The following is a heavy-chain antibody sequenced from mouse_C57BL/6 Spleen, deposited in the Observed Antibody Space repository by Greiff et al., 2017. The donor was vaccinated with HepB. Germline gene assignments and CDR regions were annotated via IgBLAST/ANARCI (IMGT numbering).Heavy chain of an antibody. CDR1: GFTFSDYG. Sequence: EVQLVESGGGLVKPGGSLKLSCAASGFTFSDYGMHWVRQAPEKGLEWVAYISSGSSTIFYADTVKGRFTISRDNAKNTLFLQMTSLRSEDTAMYYCAREGYDYDTVDYWGQGTTLTVSS. D-gene: IGHD2-4*01. J-gene: IGHJ2*01. CDR2: ISSGSSTI. CDR3: AREGYDYDTVDY. V-gene: IGHV5-17*01.